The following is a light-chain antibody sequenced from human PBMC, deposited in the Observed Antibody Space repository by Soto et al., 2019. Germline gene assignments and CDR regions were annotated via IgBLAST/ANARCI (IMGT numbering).Light chain of an antibody. CDR1: QSISTSS. CDR2: GAF. CDR3: QQYGSSPLT. J-gene: IGKJ4*01. V-gene: IGKV3-20*01. Sequence: EIVLTQSTGTLSLSPGERATLNRRPSQSISTSSLAWYRQKPGQAPRIXSYGAFNRATGIPDRFSGGGSGTDFTLTISRLEPEDFEVYYCQQYGSSPLTFGGGTKVDIK.